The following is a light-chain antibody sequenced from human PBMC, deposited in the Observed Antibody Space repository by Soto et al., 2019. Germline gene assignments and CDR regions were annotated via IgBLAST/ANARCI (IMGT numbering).Light chain of an antibody. CDR1: SSDVGSYNL. V-gene: IGLV2-23*01. CDR3: CSYAGSSTSV. CDR2: EGS. J-gene: IGLJ3*02. Sequence: QSALTQPASVSGSPGQSITISCTGTSSDVGSYNLVSWYQQHPGKAPKLMIYEGSKRPSGVSNRFSGSKSGNTASLTISGLQAEDEADDYCCSYAGSSTSVFGGGTKLTVL.